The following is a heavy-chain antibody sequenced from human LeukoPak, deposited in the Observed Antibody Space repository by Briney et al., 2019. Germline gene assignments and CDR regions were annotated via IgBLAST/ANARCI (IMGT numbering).Heavy chain of an antibody. V-gene: IGHV3-30*04. D-gene: IGHD3-22*01. Sequence: PGGSLRLSCAASGFTFSSYAMHWVRQAPGKGLEWVAVISYDGSNKYYADSVKGRFTISRDNSKNTLYLQMNSLRAEDTAVYYCASGYDSSGYCQNWGQGTLVTVSS. CDR1: GFTFSSYA. CDR3: ASGYDSSGYCQN. J-gene: IGHJ4*02. CDR2: ISYDGSNK.